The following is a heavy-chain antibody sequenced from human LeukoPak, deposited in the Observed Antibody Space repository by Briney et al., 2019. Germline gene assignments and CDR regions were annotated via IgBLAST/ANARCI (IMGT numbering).Heavy chain of an antibody. D-gene: IGHD5-18*01. Sequence: ASVKVSCKASGYTFTGYYMHWVRQAPGQGLEWMGWINPNSGGTNYAQKFQGRVTMTRDTSISTAYMELSRLRSDDTAVYYCARGERAGRYSYGFHNFDYWGQGTLVTVSS. CDR2: INPNSGGT. CDR3: ARGERAGRYSYGFHNFDY. V-gene: IGHV1-2*02. J-gene: IGHJ4*02. CDR1: GYTFTGYY.